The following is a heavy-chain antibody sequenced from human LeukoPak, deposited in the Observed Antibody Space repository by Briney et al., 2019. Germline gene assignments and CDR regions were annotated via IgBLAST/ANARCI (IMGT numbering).Heavy chain of an antibody. Sequence: SETLSLTCTVSGGSISSSTYYWGWIRQPPGKGLEWIGSIYYSGSTYYNPSLKRRVTISVDTSKNQFSLKLSSVTAADTAVYYCARLICSTTSCHDYWGQGTLVTVSS. CDR1: GGSISSSTYY. J-gene: IGHJ4*02. CDR2: IYYSGST. V-gene: IGHV4-39*01. CDR3: ARLICSTTSCHDY. D-gene: IGHD2-2*01.